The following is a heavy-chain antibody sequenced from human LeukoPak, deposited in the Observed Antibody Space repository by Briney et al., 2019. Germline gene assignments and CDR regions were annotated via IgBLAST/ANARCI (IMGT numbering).Heavy chain of an antibody. CDR1: GFTFCTYA. V-gene: IGHV3-23*01. CDR2: ISGSGGST. CDR3: AKEAYCGGDCSRWFDP. D-gene: IGHD2-21*02. J-gene: IGHJ5*02. Sequence: PGGSLRLSCGASGFTFCTYAMSWLPQAPGKGLEWVSGISGSGGSTYYADSVKGRFTISRDNSKNTLYLQMNSLRAEDTAVYYCAKEAYCGGDCSRWFDPWGQGTLATVSS.